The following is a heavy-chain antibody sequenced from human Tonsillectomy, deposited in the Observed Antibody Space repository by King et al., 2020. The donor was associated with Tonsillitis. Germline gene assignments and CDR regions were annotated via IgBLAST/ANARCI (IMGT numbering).Heavy chain of an antibody. CDR1: GFTFSSYS. CDR3: ARHLSHDAFVI. Sequence: VQLVESGGGLVKPGGSLRLSCAASGFTFSSYSMNWVRQAPGKGLEWVSSISSSSSYIYYADSVKGRFTISRDNAKNSLYLQMNSLGAEDTAVYYCARHLSHDAFVIWGQGTMVTVSS. V-gene: IGHV3-21*01. J-gene: IGHJ3*02. CDR2: ISSSSSYI.